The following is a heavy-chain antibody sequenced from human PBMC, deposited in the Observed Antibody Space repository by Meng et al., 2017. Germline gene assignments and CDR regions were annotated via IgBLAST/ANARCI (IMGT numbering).Heavy chain of an antibody. CDR1: GGSLSSSTYY. J-gene: IGHJ4*02. CDR3: ATSISGWYYFNF. CDR2: ISDSGNT. D-gene: IGHD6-19*01. Sequence: QLQLQESGPGLVKPSETLSLTCIVSGGSLSSSTYYWGWIRQPPGKGLEWIGSISDSGNTYYSPSLRSRVTISVDTSKNQLSLKLTSVAAADMAVYYCATSISGWYYFNFWGQGTLVTVSS. V-gene: IGHV4-39*01.